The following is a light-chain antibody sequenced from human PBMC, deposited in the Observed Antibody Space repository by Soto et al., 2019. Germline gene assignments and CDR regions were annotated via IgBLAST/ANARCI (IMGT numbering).Light chain of an antibody. CDR1: QNANIH. Sequence: EIVMTQSPATLSVSPGEGATLSCRASQNANIHLAWYQQKPGQAPRLLIFATSTRPTGVPPRFSGSGSGTDFTLTISSLQSEDFAVYYCQQYNDWPLTFGGGTKVEIK. CDR3: QQYNDWPLT. V-gene: IGKV3-15*01. CDR2: ATS. J-gene: IGKJ4*01.